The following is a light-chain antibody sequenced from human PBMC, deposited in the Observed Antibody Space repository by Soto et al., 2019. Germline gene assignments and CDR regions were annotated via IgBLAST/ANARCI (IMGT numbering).Light chain of an antibody. CDR2: GAS. Sequence: EKVMTQSPATLSVSPGERATLSCRASESVSSDLAWYQQKPGQAPRLLIYGASTRATGVPARFSGSGSGTEFTLTISSLQSEDFAVYYCQQYNNWPPLTFGGGNKVEIK. CDR3: QQYNNWPPLT. V-gene: IGKV3-15*01. CDR1: ESVSSD. J-gene: IGKJ4*01.